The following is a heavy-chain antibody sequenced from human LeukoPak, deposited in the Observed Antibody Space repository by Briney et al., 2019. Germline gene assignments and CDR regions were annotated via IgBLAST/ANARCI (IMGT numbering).Heavy chain of an antibody. CDR1: GYTFTSYG. D-gene: IGHD5-18*01. Sequence: ASVKVSCKASGYTFTSYGISWVRQAPGQGLEWMGWISAYNGNTNYAQKLQGRVTMTRDTPTSTLYMELSSLRSEDTAVYYCARAYMDTAMVALGYWGQGTLVTVSS. V-gene: IGHV1-18*01. CDR3: ARAYMDTAMVALGY. CDR2: ISAYNGNT. J-gene: IGHJ4*02.